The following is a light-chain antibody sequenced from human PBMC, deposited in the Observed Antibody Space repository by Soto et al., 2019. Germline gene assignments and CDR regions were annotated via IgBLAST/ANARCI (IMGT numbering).Light chain of an antibody. J-gene: IGLJ1*01. CDR2: EVV. CDR1: SSNVGNFNV. V-gene: IGLV2-8*01. CDR3: KSYAGSNTYV. Sequence: QSVLTQPASVSGSPGQSITISCTGTSSNVGNFNVVSWYQHHPGKAPRLIIYEVVQRPSGVPDRFSGSKSGNTASLTVSGLQAADEADYFCKSYAGSNTYVFGSGTKVTVL.